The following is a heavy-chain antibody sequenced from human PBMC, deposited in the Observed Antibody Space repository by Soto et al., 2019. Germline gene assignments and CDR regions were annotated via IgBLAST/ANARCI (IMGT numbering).Heavy chain of an antibody. V-gene: IGHV3-30*18. CDR2: ISHDGGNK. J-gene: IGHJ6*02. CDR1: GFTFSNYG. Sequence: QVQLVESGGGVVQPGRSLRLSCAASGFTFSNYGMHWVRQAPGKGLEWVAVISHDGGNKYFADSVKGRFTISRDNSKNTLYMKMNSLRTEDTAVYYCAKEASRTQHYFYDMDVWGQGTTVTVSS. CDR3: AKEASRTQHYFYDMDV.